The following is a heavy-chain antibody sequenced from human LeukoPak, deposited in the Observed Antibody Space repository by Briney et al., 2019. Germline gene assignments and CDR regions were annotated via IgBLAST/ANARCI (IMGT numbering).Heavy chain of an antibody. Sequence: GGSLRLPCAASGFTFSSYSMNWVRQAPGKGLEWVSSISSSSSYIYYADSVKGRFTISRDNAKNSLYLQMNSLRAEDMAVYYCAAEKIVGAVFDYWGQGTPVTVSS. CDR3: AAEKIVGAVFDY. V-gene: IGHV3-21*01. D-gene: IGHD1-26*01. J-gene: IGHJ4*02. CDR1: GFTFSSYS. CDR2: ISSSSSYI.